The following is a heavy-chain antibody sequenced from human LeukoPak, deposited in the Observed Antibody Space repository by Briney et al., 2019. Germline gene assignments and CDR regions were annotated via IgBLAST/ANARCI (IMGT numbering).Heavy chain of an antibody. CDR2: IIPIFGTA. D-gene: IGHD3-22*01. CDR1: GYTFTSYY. V-gene: IGHV1-69*13. CDR3: ARDFDSSGGFDP. J-gene: IGHJ5*02. Sequence: SVKVSCKASGYTFTSYYMHWVRQAPGQGLEWMGGIIPIFGTANYAQKFQGRVTITADESTSTAYMELSSLRSEDTAVYYCARDFDSSGGFDPWGQGTLVTVSS.